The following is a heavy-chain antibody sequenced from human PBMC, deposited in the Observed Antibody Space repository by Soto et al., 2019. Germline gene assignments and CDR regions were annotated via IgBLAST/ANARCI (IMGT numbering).Heavy chain of an antibody. CDR2: ISWNSGSI. Sequence: PGGSLRLSCAASGFTFDDYAMHWVRQAPGKGLEWVSGISWNSGSIGYADSVKGRFTISRDNAKNSLYLQMNSLRAEDTALYYCAKVGVVVVNESWFDPWGQGTLVTVSS. CDR3: AKVGVVVVNESWFDP. D-gene: IGHD3-22*01. V-gene: IGHV3-9*01. J-gene: IGHJ5*02. CDR1: GFTFDDYA.